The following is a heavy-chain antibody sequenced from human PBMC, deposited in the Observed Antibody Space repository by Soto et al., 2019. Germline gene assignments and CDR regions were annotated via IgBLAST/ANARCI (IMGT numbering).Heavy chain of an antibody. D-gene: IGHD2-2*01. CDR1: GVSFSGYY. CDR3: ARHWGTPDPPWRSTSYVYPRRYYYYGMDV. Sequence: SETLSLTCAVYGVSFSGYYWSWIRQPPGKGLEWIGEINHSGSTNYNPSLKSRVTISVDTSKNQFSLKLSSVTAADTAVYYCARHWGTPDPPWRSTSYVYPRRYYYYGMDVWGQGTTVTVSS. CDR2: INHSGST. V-gene: IGHV4-34*01. J-gene: IGHJ6*02.